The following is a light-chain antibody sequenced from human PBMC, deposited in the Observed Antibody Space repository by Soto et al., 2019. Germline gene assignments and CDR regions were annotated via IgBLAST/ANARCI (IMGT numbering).Light chain of an antibody. J-gene: IGKJ1*01. CDR2: GAS. Sequence: ETVMTQSPATLSVSPGGRATLSCRASQSISDTLAWYQQKPGQAPSLLIFGASNRAPDIPDRFSGSGSGTDFTLTISRLEPEDFAVYFCQQYGSSVKTFGQGTKVDI. V-gene: IGKV3-20*01. CDR1: QSISDT. CDR3: QQYGSSVKT.